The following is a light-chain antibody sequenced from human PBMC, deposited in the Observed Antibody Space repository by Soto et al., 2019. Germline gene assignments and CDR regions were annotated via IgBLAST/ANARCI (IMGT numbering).Light chain of an antibody. J-gene: IGKJ2*01. CDR2: DAS. CDR1: QSISWW. CDR3: QQYNGDPYT. V-gene: IGKV1-5*01. Sequence: DIQMTQSPSTLSVSVGDRVTITCRASQSISWWLAWYQQKPGKGPKLLIYDASSLQSGVPSRFSGSGSGTEFTLTISILQPDDFATYYCQQYNGDPYTFGQGTKLEI.